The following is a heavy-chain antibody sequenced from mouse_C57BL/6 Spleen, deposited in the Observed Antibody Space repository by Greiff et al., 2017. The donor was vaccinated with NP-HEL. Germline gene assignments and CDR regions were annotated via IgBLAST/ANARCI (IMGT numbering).Heavy chain of an antibody. D-gene: IGHD1-1*01. CDR3: ARDYYYGSRGEAMDY. CDR1: GYTFTSYW. Sequence: VQLQQPGAELVKPGASVKLSCKASGYTFTSYWMHWVKQRPGQGLEWIGMIHPNSGSTNYNEKFKSKATLTVDKSSSTAYMQLSSLTSEDSAVYYCARDYYYGSRGEAMDYWGQGTSVTVSS. J-gene: IGHJ4*01. V-gene: IGHV1-64*01. CDR2: IHPNSGST.